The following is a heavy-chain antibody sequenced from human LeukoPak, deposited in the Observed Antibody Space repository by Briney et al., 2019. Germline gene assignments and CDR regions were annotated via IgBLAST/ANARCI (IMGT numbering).Heavy chain of an antibody. Sequence: PGGSLRLSCAASGFNFSSYAMLWVRQAPGKGLEWVSAISGSGGSTYYADSVKGRFTISRDNSKNTLYLQMNSLRAEDTAVYYCAKDSSQWIQWVPFDYWGQGTLVTVSS. CDR2: ISGSGGST. CDR3: AKDSSQWIQWVPFDY. J-gene: IGHJ4*02. V-gene: IGHV3-23*01. CDR1: GFNFSSYA. D-gene: IGHD5-12*01.